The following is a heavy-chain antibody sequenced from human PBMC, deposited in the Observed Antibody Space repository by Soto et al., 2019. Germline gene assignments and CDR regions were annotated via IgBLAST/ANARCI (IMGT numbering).Heavy chain of an antibody. Sequence: SETLCLTCTVSWGPISGISYYWGLIRQPPGKGLEWIGSIYYSGSPYYNPSLKSRVTISVDTSKNQFSLKLSSVTAADTAVYYCARGEGRYCSGGSCYHMWFDPWGQGTLVTVSS. J-gene: IGHJ5*02. V-gene: IGHV4-39*07. CDR3: ARGEGRYCSGGSCYHMWFDP. CDR1: WGPISGISYY. CDR2: IYYSGSP. D-gene: IGHD2-15*01.